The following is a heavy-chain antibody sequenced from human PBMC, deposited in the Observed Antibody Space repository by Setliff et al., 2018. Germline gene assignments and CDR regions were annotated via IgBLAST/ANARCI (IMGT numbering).Heavy chain of an antibody. J-gene: IGHJ4*02. D-gene: IGHD2-2*01. Sequence: PSETLSLTCTVYGGSFSDYYWGWVRQPPGKGLEWIGEINHSGSTNYIPSLKSRLSISADTSKNQFSLKLTSVTAADTAVYYCARTHCTTTSCFYFHYWGQGTVVTVSS. CDR3: ARTHCTTTSCFYFHY. CDR2: INHSGST. V-gene: IGHV4-34*09. CDR1: GGSFSDYY.